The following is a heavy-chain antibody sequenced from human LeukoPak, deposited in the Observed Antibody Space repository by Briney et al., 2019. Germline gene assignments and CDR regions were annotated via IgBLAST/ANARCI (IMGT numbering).Heavy chain of an antibody. CDR3: ARGKWFGELLHYYYYYYMDV. V-gene: IGHV4-59*12. CDR1: GGSISSYY. Sequence: SETLSLTCTVSGGSISSYYWSWIRQPPGKGLEWIGYIYYSGRSTYYNPSLKSRVTISIDTSKNQFSLKLSSVTAADTAVYYCARGKWFGELLHYYYYYYMDVWGKGTTVTVSS. J-gene: IGHJ6*03. CDR2: IYYSGRST. D-gene: IGHD3-10*01.